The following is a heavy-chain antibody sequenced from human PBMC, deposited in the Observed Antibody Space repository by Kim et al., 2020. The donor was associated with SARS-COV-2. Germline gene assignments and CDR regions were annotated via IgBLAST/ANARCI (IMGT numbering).Heavy chain of an antibody. D-gene: IGHD3-22*01. CDR2: ISGSGGST. J-gene: IGHJ4*02. CDR3: AKDLYYYDSSGYSIPDYYFDY. V-gene: IGHV3-23*01. CDR1: GFTFSSYA. Sequence: GGSLRLSCAASGFTFSSYAMSWVRQAPGKGLEWVSAISGSGGSTYYADSVKGRFTISRDNSKNTLYLQMNSLRAEDTAVYYCAKDLYYYDSSGYSIPDYYFDYWGQGALVTVSS.